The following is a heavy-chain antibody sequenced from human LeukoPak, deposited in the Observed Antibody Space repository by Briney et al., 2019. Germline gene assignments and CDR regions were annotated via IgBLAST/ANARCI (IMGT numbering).Heavy chain of an antibody. CDR2: VTWDDDN. CDR1: GFSLKTDSGEVR. CDR3: TRGSLGGGFDF. D-gene: IGHD3-3*01. Sequence: SGPTLVNPTQTLTLTCTFSGFSLKTDSGEVRMGWVRQPPGKTLEWLALVTWDDDNRYNPSLRSRLTITKDTSRSQVVITKSTMDPVDKATYLCTRGSLGGGFDFWGQGALVTVSS. J-gene: IGHJ4*02. V-gene: IGHV2-5*02.